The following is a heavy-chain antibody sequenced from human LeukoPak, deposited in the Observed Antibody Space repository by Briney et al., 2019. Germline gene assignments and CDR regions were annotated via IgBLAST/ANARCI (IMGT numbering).Heavy chain of an antibody. D-gene: IGHD5-24*01. CDR3: AKDDRWLQFCC. CDR2: IIPSGHTT. CDR1: GFTFSSHG. Sequence: GGTLRLSCAASGFTFSSHGMNWVRQAPGKGLEWVSGIIPSGHTTYYADSVRGRFTISRDNSRNTLYLQMNSLRAEDTAVYYCAKDDRWLQFCCWGQGTLVTVSS. V-gene: IGHV3-23*01. J-gene: IGHJ4*02.